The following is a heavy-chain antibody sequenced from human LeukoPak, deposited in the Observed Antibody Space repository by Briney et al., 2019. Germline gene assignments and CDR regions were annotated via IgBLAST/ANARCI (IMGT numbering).Heavy chain of an antibody. J-gene: IGHJ4*02. CDR3: AKDFSQVTVTVFDN. Sequence: ASVKVSCKASGYTFTDYYMHWVRQAPGQGLEWMGWLNPNSGGTNYAQKFQGRVTMTRDTSISTAYMELSSLRSDDTAVYYCAKDFSQVTVTVFDNWGQGTLATVSS. CDR1: GYTFTDYY. D-gene: IGHD4-17*01. CDR2: LNPNSGGT. V-gene: IGHV1-2*02.